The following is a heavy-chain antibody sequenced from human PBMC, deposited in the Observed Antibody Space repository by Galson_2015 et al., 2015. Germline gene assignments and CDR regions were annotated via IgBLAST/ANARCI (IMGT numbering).Heavy chain of an antibody. CDR2: ISYDGSNK. Sequence: SLRLSCAASGFTFSSYAMHWVRQAPGKGLEWVAVISYDGSNKYYADSVKGRFTISRDNSKNTLYLQMNSLRAEDTAVYYCARPRVPGYCSGGSCYDFDYWGQGTLVTVPS. CDR3: ARPRVPGYCSGGSCYDFDY. J-gene: IGHJ4*02. CDR1: GFTFSSYA. D-gene: IGHD2-15*01. V-gene: IGHV3-30-3*01.